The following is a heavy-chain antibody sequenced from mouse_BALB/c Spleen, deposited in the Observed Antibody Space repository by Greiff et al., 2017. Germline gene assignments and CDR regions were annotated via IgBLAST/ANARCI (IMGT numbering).Heavy chain of an antibody. CDR2: ISSGGST. V-gene: IGHV5-6-5*01. J-gene: IGHJ2*01. CDR1: GFTFSSYA. D-gene: IGHD2-1*01. CDR3: ARHGNSYYLDY. Sequence: VLLVESGGGLVKPGGSLKLSCAASGFTFSSYAMSWVRQTPEQRLAWVASISSGGSTYYPDSVKGRFTISRDNARNILYLQMSSLRSEDTAMYYCARHGNSYYLDYWGQGTTLTVAS.